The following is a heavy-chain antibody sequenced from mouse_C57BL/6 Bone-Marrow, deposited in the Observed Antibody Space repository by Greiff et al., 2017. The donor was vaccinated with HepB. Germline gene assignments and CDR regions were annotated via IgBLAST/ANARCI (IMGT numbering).Heavy chain of an antibody. V-gene: IGHV1-55*01. CDR1: GYTFTSYW. J-gene: IGHJ1*03. D-gene: IGHD2-5*01. CDR2: IYPGSGST. Sequence: QVQLQQSGAELVKPGASVKMSCKASGYTFTSYWITWVKQRPGQGLEWIGDIYPGSGSTNYNEKFKSKATLTVDTSSSTAYMQLSSLTSEDSAVYYCARSVIYSKYFDVWGTGTTVTVSS. CDR3: ARSVIYSKYFDV.